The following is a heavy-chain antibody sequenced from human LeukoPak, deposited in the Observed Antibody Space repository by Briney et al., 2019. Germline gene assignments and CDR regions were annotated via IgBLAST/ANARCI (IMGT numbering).Heavy chain of an antibody. CDR2: INHSGST. Sequence: SGTLSLTCAVYGGSFSGYYWSWIRQPPGKGLEWIGEINHSGSTNYNPSLKSRVTISVDTSKNQFSLKLSSVTAADTAVYYCASSMTTVTPHAFDYWGQGTLVTVSS. J-gene: IGHJ4*02. V-gene: IGHV4-34*01. CDR3: ASSMTTVTPHAFDY. CDR1: GGSFSGYY. D-gene: IGHD4-11*01.